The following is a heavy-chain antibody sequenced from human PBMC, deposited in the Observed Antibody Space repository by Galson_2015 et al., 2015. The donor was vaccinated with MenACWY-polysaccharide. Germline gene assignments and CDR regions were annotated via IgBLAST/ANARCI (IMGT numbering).Heavy chain of an antibody. J-gene: IGHJ5*02. CDR2: INNAATNT. D-gene: IGHD2-21*01. CDR1: GFTFSGHG. CDR3: SAWLWNQFDT. Sequence: SLRLSCAASGFTFSGHGMTWVRQSPGRGLEWVSTINNAATNTHYSDSVRGRFTISRDNSRYTLYLQMNSLRAEDTAIYYCSAWLWNQFDTWGQGIVVTVSS. V-gene: IGHV3-23*01.